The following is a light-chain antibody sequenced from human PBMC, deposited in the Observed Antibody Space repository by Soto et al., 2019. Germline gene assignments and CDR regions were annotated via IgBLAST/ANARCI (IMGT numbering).Light chain of an antibody. CDR1: SSDVGAYNF. J-gene: IGLJ1*01. V-gene: IGLV2-14*01. CDR2: EVT. Sequence: QSALTQPASVSGSPGQSITISCTGTSSDVGAYNFVSWYQHHPGRAPKLIIYEVTIRPSGVPDRFSGSKSGTSASLAISGLQSEDEADYYCAAWDDSLNALYVFGTGTKLTVL. CDR3: AAWDDSLNALYV.